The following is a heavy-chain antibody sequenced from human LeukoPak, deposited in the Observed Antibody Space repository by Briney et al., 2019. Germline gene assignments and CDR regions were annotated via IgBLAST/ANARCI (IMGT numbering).Heavy chain of an antibody. V-gene: IGHV4-38-2*01. CDR1: GYSISSGYY. CDR2: IHHSGMT. CDR3: ARVRRPQRVYSYDFIY. J-gene: IGHJ4*02. Sequence: SETLSLTCAVSGYSISSGYYWTWIRQPPGKELEWIATIHHSGMTYYNPSLKSRVTISVDTSKNQFSLKLSSVTAADTAVYYCARVRRPQRVYSYDFIYWGQGTLVTVSS. D-gene: IGHD5-18*01.